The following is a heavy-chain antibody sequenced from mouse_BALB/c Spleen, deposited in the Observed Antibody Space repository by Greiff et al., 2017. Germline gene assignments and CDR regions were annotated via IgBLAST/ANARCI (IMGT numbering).Heavy chain of an antibody. Sequence: VQLQQSGTVLARPGASVKMSCKASGYTFNSYWMHWVKQRPGQGLEWIGAIYPGNSDTSYNQKFKGKAKLTAVTSPSPAYMELSSRTSEDSAVYYCTSGYPYAMDYWGQGTSVTVSS. CDR3: TSGYPYAMDY. CDR1: GYTFNSYW. CDR2: IYPGNSDT. V-gene: IGHV1-5*01. J-gene: IGHJ4*01.